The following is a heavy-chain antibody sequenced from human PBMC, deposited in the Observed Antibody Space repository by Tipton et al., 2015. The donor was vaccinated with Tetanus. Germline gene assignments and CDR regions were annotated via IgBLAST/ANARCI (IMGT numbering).Heavy chain of an antibody. V-gene: IGHV4-39*01. J-gene: IGHJ4*02. CDR1: GGSISSGTYY. CDR3: ARRDYSDSSVDN. CDR2: IYFSGST. D-gene: IGHD3-22*01. Sequence: GLVKPSETLSLTCTVSGGSISSGTYYWGWIRQPPGKGLEWIGSIYFSGSTYYNPSLKSRVTIYVDTSKKQFSLRLSSVTAADTAVHYCARRDYSDSSVDNWGQGTLVTVYS.